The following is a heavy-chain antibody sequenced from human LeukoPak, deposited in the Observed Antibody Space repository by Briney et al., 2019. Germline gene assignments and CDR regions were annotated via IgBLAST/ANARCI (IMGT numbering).Heavy chain of an antibody. J-gene: IGHJ4*02. CDR1: GFTFSTYP. V-gene: IGHV3-21*01. D-gene: IGHD2-15*01. CDR2: IGTSSTSI. Sequence: GGSLRLSCAASGFTFSTYPMNWVRQAPGEGLEWVSSIGTSSTSIYYADSVKGRFTISRDNAKNSLYLQMNSLRAEDTAVYYCARDLSLYCSGGSCYSLNYWGQGTLVTVSS. CDR3: ARDLSLYCSGGSCYSLNY.